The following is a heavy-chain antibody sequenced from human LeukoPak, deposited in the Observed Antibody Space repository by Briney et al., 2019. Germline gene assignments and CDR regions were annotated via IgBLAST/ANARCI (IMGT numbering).Heavy chain of an antibody. V-gene: IGHV5-51*01. D-gene: IGHD3-22*01. CDR3: ARNYYDSSGYYSGFDY. Sequence: GESLKISCTGSGFSFTDYWFAWVRQTPGKGLEWMGIIYPGDSDTRYSPSFQGQVTISADKSISTAYLQWSSLKASDTAMYYCARNYYDSSGYYSGFDYWGQGTLVTVSS. CDR1: GFSFTDYW. J-gene: IGHJ4*02. CDR2: IYPGDSDT.